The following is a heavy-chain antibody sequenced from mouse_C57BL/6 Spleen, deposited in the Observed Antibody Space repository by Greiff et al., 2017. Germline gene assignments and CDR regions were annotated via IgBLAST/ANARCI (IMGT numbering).Heavy chain of an antibody. CDR2: INPSSGYT. J-gene: IGHJ2*01. V-gene: IGHV1-7*01. Sequence: QVQLKQSGAELAKPGASVKLSCKASGYTFTSYWMYWVKQRPGQGLEWIGYINPSSGYTKYNQKFKDKATLTADKSSSTAYMQLSSLTYEDSAVYYCAFPITTVVAFDYWGQGTTLTVSS. CDR3: AFPITTVVAFDY. CDR1: GYTFTSYW. D-gene: IGHD1-1*01.